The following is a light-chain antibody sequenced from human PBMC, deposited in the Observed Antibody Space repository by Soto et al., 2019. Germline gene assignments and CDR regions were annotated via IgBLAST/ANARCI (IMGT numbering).Light chain of an antibody. CDR2: DAC. CDR3: QQYNSYWT. CDR1: QNINNY. V-gene: IGKV1-5*01. J-gene: IGKJ1*01. Sequence: DIQMTESPSSLSASVGDRVTITCQASQNINNYLNWYQQKPGQAPNLLIYDACSLESGVPSRLSGSGSAKDFPTTISRLQPDDSASYYYQQYNSYWTFGQGTKVDIK.